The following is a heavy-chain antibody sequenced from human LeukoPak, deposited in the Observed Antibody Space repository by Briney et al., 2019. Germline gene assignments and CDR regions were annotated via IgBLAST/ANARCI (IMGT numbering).Heavy chain of an antibody. V-gene: IGHV3-30*04. Sequence: GSLRLSCAASGFTFSSYAMHWVRQAPGKGLEWVAIISYDGSNKYYADSVKGRFTISRDNAKNSLYLQMNSLRAEDTAVYYCARRRGSGWLDAFDIWGQGTMVTVSS. D-gene: IGHD6-19*01. CDR1: GFTFSSYA. J-gene: IGHJ3*02. CDR3: ARRRGSGWLDAFDI. CDR2: ISYDGSNK.